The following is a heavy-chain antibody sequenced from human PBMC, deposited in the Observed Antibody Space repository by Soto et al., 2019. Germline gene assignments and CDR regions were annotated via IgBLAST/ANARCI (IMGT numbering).Heavy chain of an antibody. CDR1: GFTFRSYA. CDR3: AKDFFPDRAPWFGELDFDY. V-gene: IGHV3-23*01. D-gene: IGHD3-10*01. J-gene: IGHJ4*02. Sequence: GGSLRLSCAASGFTFRSYAMSWVRQDPGKGLEWVSAISGSGGSTYYADSVKGRFTISRDNSKNTLYLQMNSLRAEDTAVYYCAKDFFPDRAPWFGELDFDYWGQGTLVTVSS. CDR2: ISGSGGST.